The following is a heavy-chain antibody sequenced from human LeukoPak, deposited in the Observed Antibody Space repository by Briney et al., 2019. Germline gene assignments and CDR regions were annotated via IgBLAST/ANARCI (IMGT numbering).Heavy chain of an antibody. V-gene: IGHV4-59*08. Sequence: SETLSLTCTVSGGSISSDYWSWIRQPPAKGLELMGYSYYSGSTNYNPSLKSRVTISVDTSRNQFSLKLSSVTAADTAVYYCARQVTYGDYGEEYFDLWGRGTLVTVSS. J-gene: IGHJ2*01. D-gene: IGHD4-17*01. CDR1: GGSISSDY. CDR3: ARQVTYGDYGEEYFDL. CDR2: SYYSGST.